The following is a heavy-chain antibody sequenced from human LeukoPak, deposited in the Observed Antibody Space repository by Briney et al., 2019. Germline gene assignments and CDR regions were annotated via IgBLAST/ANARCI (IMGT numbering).Heavy chain of an antibody. CDR1: GFTLSTDS. CDR3: ARDPAVDFWSGYPDAFDI. J-gene: IGHJ3*02. D-gene: IGHD3-3*01. CDR2: ISSSSSYI. Sequence: GGSLRLSCAASGFTLSTDSMNWVRQAPGKGLEWFSSISSSSSYIYYADSVKGRFTISRDNAKNSLYLQMNSLRAEDTAVYYCARDPAVDFWSGYPDAFDIWGQGTMVTVSS. V-gene: IGHV3-21*01.